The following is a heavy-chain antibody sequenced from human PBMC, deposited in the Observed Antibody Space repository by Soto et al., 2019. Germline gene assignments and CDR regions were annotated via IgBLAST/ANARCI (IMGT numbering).Heavy chain of an antibody. CDR1: CVSISSGNW. J-gene: IGHJ4*02. V-gene: IGHV4-4*01. CDR3: ARLVYDTRLNYMYFDF. Sequence: SLTCAVSCVSISSGNWWTWVRQTPQRGLEYIGEIFHDGTANYYPSFERRVAISVDTSKNQFSLKLTSVTAADTAIYFCARLVYDTRLNYMYFDFWGQGALVTVSS. D-gene: IGHD2-8*01. CDR2: IFHDGTA.